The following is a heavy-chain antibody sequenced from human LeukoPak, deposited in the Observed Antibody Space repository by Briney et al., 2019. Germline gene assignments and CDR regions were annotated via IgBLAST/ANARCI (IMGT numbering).Heavy chain of an antibody. CDR2: MNPSSGHT. D-gene: IGHD3-3*01. CDR3: ARGKIRFLEWPSDY. J-gene: IGHJ4*02. V-gene: IGHV1-8*01. Sequence: GASVKVSCKASGYTFTSYDIIWVRQATGQGLEWLGWMNPSSGHTDYAQKFRDRVTMTRDTSINTAYMEMSSVKSEDTAVYYRARGKIRFLEWPSDYWGQGTLVTVSS. CDR1: GYTFTSYD.